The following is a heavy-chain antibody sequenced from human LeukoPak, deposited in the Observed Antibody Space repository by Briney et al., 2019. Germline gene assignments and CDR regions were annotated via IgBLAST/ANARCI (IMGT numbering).Heavy chain of an antibody. CDR3: AKATYYDSSGYYRLYYYGMDV. CDR2: ISGSGGST. Sequence: GGSLRLSCAASGFTFSSYAMSWVRQAPGKGLEWVSAISGSGGSTYYADSVKGRFTISRDNSKNTLYLQMNSLRAEDTAVYYCAKATYYDSSGYYRLYYYGMDVWGQGTTVTVSS. CDR1: GFTFSSYA. J-gene: IGHJ6*02. D-gene: IGHD3-22*01. V-gene: IGHV3-23*01.